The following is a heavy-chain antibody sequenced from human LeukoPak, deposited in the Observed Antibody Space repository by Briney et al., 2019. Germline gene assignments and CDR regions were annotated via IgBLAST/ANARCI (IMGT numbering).Heavy chain of an antibody. J-gene: IGHJ3*02. Sequence: ASVKVSCKASGYTFTGYYMHWVRQAPGQGLEWMGWINPNSGGTNYAQKFQGRVTMTRDMSTSTAYMELRSLKSDDTAVYYCASLKNYYDSSGYLVTEAFDIWGQGTMVTVSS. CDR3: ASLKNYYDSSGYLVTEAFDI. V-gene: IGHV1-2*02. CDR1: GYTFTGYY. CDR2: INPNSGGT. D-gene: IGHD3-22*01.